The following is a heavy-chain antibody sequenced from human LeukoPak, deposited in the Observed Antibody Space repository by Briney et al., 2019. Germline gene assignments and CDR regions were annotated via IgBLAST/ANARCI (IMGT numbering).Heavy chain of an antibody. CDR2: IKRKSEGEIA. CDR1: GFTFSDAW. Sequence: GGSRSLSFAASGFTFSDAWMNWVRQAPGKGLEWVARIKRKSEGEIADYLAPVKGRFTISRDDTRNLVHLQMNNLKTEDTGMYYCTTDLPSSSRWSNDFWGLGALVTVSS. D-gene: IGHD2-2*01. J-gene: IGHJ4*02. V-gene: IGHV3-15*07. CDR3: TTDLPSSSRWSNDF.